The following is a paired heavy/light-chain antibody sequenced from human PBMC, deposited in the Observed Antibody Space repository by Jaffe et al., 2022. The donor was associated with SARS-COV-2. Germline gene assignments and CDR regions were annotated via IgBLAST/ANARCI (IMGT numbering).Light chain of an antibody. J-gene: IGKJ2*01. CDR2: KAS. CDR3: QQYNSYST. Sequence: DIQMTQSPSTLSASVGDRVTITCRASQSISSWLAWYQQQPGTAPKLLIQKASSLESGVPSRFSGSGSGTEFTLTISNLQPDDFATYYCQQYNSYSTFGQGTKVEIK. V-gene: IGKV1-5*03. CDR1: QSISSW.
Heavy chain of an antibody. CDR2: LNAANGNT. D-gene: IGHD2-2*01. CDR3: ARGYCRSTTCGGDALDI. Sequence: QVQLVQAGPEVKKPGASVKVSCMASGYTFTNYAMHWVRQAPGQRPEWMGWLNAANGNTQYSQKFQDRVTISTDTSASTVYMELSSLRSEDTAVYYCARGYCRSTTCGGDALDIWGQGTMVTVSS. V-gene: IGHV1-3*01. J-gene: IGHJ3*02. CDR1: GYTFTNYA.